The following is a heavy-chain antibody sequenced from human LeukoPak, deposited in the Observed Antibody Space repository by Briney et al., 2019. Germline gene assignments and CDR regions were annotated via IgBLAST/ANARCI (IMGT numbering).Heavy chain of an antibody. CDR3: ARGDEETYYYDSSGYQFDY. Sequence: GGSLRLSCAASGFTFSSYSMNWVRQAPGKGLEWVSSISGSSSYIYYADSVKGRFTISRDNAKNSLYLQMNSLRAEDTAVYYCARGDEETYYYDSSGYQFDYWGQGTLVTVSS. CDR1: GFTFSSYS. V-gene: IGHV3-21*01. CDR2: ISGSSSYI. J-gene: IGHJ4*02. D-gene: IGHD3-22*01.